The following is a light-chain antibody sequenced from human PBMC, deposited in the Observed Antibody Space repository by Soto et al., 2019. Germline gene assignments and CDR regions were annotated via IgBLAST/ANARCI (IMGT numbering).Light chain of an antibody. Sequence: VSAQAPAPMSLSPGERATLSCRASQSVSSKLGSYQHRPGQPPRILSYGDSARATGIPARFSGSGSGTDFTPTISRLQAEDFAVYYCHHYSKSPWTCGQGTKVDIK. V-gene: IGKV3D-15*01. J-gene: IGKJ1*01. CDR2: GDS. CDR3: HHYSKSPWT. CDR1: QSVSSK.